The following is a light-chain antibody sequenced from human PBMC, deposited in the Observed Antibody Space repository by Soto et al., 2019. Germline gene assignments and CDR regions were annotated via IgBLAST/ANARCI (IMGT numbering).Light chain of an antibody. Sequence: QSVLTQSPSASGTPGQRVIIACSGSSSNIGSNHVNWYRHLPGAAPKLLIFRSDQRPSGVPDRFSGSKSGTTASLAISGLQSGYEADYYCAAWDDSRYGVVFGGGTKLTVL. CDR1: SSNIGSNH. CDR3: AAWDDSRYGVV. CDR2: RSD. J-gene: IGLJ2*01. V-gene: IGLV1-44*01.